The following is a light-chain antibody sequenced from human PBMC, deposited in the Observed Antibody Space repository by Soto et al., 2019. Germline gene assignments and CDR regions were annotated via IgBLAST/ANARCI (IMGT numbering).Light chain of an antibody. V-gene: IGKV3-20*01. Sequence: EIVLTQSPGTLSLSPGERATLSCRASQSVSSSFLAWYQQKPGQAPRLLIYGASNRATGIPDRFSGSGSGTDFTLTISRLEPEDFAVYYCQQYVTWPPYTFGQGTKLEIK. CDR3: QQYVTWPPYT. CDR2: GAS. CDR1: QSVSSSF. J-gene: IGKJ2*01.